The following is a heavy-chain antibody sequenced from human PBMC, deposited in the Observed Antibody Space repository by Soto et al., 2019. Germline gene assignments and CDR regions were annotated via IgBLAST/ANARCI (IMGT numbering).Heavy chain of an antibody. CDR2: IYSGGST. V-gene: IGHV3-66*01. CDR3: ARGSYDFWSLGTYYYYYGMDV. Sequence: PGGSLRLSCAASGFTFSSYVMYWVRQAPGEGQGLRSGKGLEWVSVIYSGGSTYYADSVKGRFTISRDNSKNTLYLQMNSLRAEDTAVYYCARGSYDFWSLGTYYYYYGMDVWGQGTTVTVS. CDR1: GFTFSSYV. D-gene: IGHD3-3*01. J-gene: IGHJ6*02.